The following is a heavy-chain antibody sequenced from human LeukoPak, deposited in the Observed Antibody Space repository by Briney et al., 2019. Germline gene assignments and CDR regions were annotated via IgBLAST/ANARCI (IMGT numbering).Heavy chain of an antibody. CDR3: ARDKGDDYGDYRNAFDI. V-gene: IGHV3-21*01. CDR2: ISSSSSYI. D-gene: IGHD4-17*01. Sequence: PGGSLRLSCAASGFTFSSYSMNWVRQAPGEGLEWVSSISSSSSYIYYADSVKGRFTISRDNAKNSLYLQMNSLRAEDTVVYYCARDKGDDYGDYRNAFDIWGQGTMVTVS. CDR1: GFTFSSYS. J-gene: IGHJ3*02.